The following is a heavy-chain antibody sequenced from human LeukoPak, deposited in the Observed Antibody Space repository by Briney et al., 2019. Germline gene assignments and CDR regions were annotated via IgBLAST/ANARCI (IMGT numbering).Heavy chain of an antibody. CDR2: INHSGST. J-gene: IGHJ4*02. CDR3: ARVARCTSCFDVDY. D-gene: IGHD2-2*01. Sequence: SETLSLTCAVYGGSFSGYYWSWIRQPPGKGLEWIGEINHSGSTNYNPSLKSRVSISVDTSKNQFSLTLSSVTAADTAVYYCARVARCTSCFDVDYWGQGTLVTVSS. V-gene: IGHV4-34*01. CDR1: GGSFSGYY.